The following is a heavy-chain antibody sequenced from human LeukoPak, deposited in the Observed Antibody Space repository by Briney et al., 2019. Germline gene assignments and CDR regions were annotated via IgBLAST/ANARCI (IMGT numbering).Heavy chain of an antibody. Sequence: SETLSLTCAVYGGSFSGYYWSWIRQPPGKGLEWIGEINHSGSTNYNPSLKSRVTISVDTSKNQFSLKLNSVTAADTAVYYCARGGFYWGQGTLVTVSS. CDR2: INHSGST. CDR3: ARGGFY. V-gene: IGHV4-34*01. J-gene: IGHJ4*02. CDR1: GGSFSGYY.